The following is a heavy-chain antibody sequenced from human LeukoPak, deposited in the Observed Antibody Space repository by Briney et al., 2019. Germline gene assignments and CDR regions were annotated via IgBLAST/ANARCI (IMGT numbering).Heavy chain of an antibody. CDR3: ARSPHILTGENFDY. CDR2: INSNSGGT. V-gene: IGHV1-2*02. D-gene: IGHD3-9*01. Sequence: ASVKVSCKASGYTFTDYYMHWVRQAPGQGLEWIGWINSNSGGTNYAQKFQDRVTMTRDASISTAYMELSRLRFDDTAVYYCARSPHILTGENFDYWGQGTLVTVSS. J-gene: IGHJ4*02. CDR1: GYTFTDYY.